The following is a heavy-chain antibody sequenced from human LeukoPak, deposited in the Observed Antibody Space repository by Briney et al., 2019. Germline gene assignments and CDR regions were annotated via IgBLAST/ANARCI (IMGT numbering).Heavy chain of an antibody. D-gene: IGHD3-10*01. CDR2: ISGSCGST. Sequence: GGSLRLSCAASGFTFSSYAMSWVRQDPGKGLEWVSDISGSCGSTYYADSVKGRFTISRHKSKNTLNLQINSLRAEDTAVYYWAKGRGSGSYLPDYWGQGTLATVSS. J-gene: IGHJ4*02. CDR1: GFTFSSYA. CDR3: AKGRGSGSYLPDY. V-gene: IGHV3-23*01.